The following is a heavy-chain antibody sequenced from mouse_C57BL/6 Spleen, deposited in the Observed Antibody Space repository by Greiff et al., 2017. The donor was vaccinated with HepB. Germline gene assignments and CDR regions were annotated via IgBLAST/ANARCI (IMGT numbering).Heavy chain of an antibody. CDR1: GYTFPDYE. J-gene: IGHJ3*01. V-gene: IGHV1-15*01. D-gene: IGHD1-1*01. Sequence: QVQLQQSGAELVRPGASVTLSCKASGYTFPDYEMHWVKQTPVHGLEWIGAIDPETGGTAYNQKFKGKAILTADKSSSTAYMELRSLTSEDSAVYYCTRAYGSSWFAYWGQGTLVTVSA. CDR3: TRAYGSSWFAY. CDR2: IDPETGGT.